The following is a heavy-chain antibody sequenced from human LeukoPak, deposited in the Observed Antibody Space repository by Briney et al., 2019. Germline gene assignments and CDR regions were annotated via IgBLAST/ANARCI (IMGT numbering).Heavy chain of an antibody. V-gene: IGHV4-59*01. D-gene: IGHD5-18*01. Sequence: SETLSLTCTVSGGSISSYYWSWIRQPPRKGLEWIGYIYYSGSTNYNPSLKSRVTISVDTSKNQFSLKLSSVTAADTAVYYCARDRGGYSYGYDYFDYWGQGTLVTVSS. J-gene: IGHJ4*02. CDR3: ARDRGGYSYGYDYFDY. CDR2: IYYSGST. CDR1: GGSISSYY.